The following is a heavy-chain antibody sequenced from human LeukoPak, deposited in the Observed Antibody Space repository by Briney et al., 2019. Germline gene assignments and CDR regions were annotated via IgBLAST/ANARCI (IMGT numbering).Heavy chain of an antibody. D-gene: IGHD6-13*01. CDR3: ARGADTGGSSWYLLYYFDY. CDR1: GFTFSDYY. J-gene: IGHJ4*02. Sequence: GGSLRLSCAASGFTFSDYYMSWIRQAPGKGLEWVSYISSSGSTIYYADSVKGRFTISRDNAKNSLYLQMYSLRAEDTAVYYCARGADTGGSSWYLLYYFDYWGQGTLVTVSS. CDR2: ISSSGSTI. V-gene: IGHV3-11*04.